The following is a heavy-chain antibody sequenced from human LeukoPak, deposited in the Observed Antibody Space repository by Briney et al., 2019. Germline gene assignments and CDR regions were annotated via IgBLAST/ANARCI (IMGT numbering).Heavy chain of an antibody. CDR1: GYTFTSYG. D-gene: IGHD3-22*01. Sequence: GASVKVSCKASGYTFTSYGISWVRQAPGQGLEWMGWISAYNGNTNYAQKLQGRVTMTTDTSTSTAYMELRSLRSGDTAVYYCARHLTYYYDSSGYSDYYYGMDVWGQGTTVTVSS. J-gene: IGHJ6*02. CDR2: ISAYNGNT. CDR3: ARHLTYYYDSSGYSDYYYGMDV. V-gene: IGHV1-18*01.